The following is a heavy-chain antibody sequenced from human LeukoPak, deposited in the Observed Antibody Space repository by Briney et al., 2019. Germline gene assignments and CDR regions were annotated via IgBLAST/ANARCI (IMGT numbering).Heavy chain of an antibody. D-gene: IGHD6-13*01. Sequence: GESLKISCKGSGYSFTSYCIGWVRQMPGKGLEWMGIIYPGDSDTRYSPSFQGQVTISADKSINTAYLQWSSLKASDTAMYYCARYLTPTDYSSSWFWFDPWGQGTLVTVSS. CDR1: GYSFTSYC. CDR2: IYPGDSDT. J-gene: IGHJ5*02. V-gene: IGHV5-51*01. CDR3: ARYLTPTDYSSSWFWFDP.